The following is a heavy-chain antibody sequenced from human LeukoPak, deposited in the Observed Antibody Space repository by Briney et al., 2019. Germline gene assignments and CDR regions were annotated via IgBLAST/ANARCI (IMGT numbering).Heavy chain of an antibody. CDR1: GGSFSGYY. V-gene: IGHV4-34*01. J-gene: IGHJ5*02. Sequence: PSETLSLTCAVYGGSFSGYYWSWIRQPPGKGLEWIGEINYSGSTNYNPSLKSRVTISVDTSKNQFSLKLSSVTAADTAVYYCARGGSFWSGYHNWFDPWGQGTLVTVSS. D-gene: IGHD3-3*01. CDR2: INYSGST. CDR3: ARGGSFWSGYHNWFDP.